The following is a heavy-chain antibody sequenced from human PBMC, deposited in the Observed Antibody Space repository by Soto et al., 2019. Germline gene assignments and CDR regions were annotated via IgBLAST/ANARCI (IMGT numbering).Heavy chain of an antibody. CDR3: ARLATGPNAAMVRVVIFRSFDY. CDR2: INHSGST. J-gene: IGHJ4*02. CDR1: GGSFSGYY. D-gene: IGHD3-10*01. V-gene: IGHV4-34*01. Sequence: QVQLQQWGAGLLKPSETLSLTCAVYGGSFSGYYWSWIRQPPGKGLEWIGEINHSGSTNYNPSLKSRVTISVDTSKNQFSLKLSSVTAADTAVYYCARLATGPNAAMVRVVIFRSFDYWGQGTLVTVSS.